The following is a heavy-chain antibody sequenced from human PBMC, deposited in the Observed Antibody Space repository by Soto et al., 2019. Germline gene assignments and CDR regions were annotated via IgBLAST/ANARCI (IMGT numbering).Heavy chain of an antibody. V-gene: IGHV3-48*02. CDR3: ARTQDYDYVWGSYRYYYGMDV. D-gene: IGHD3-16*02. J-gene: IGHJ6*02. Sequence: PGGSLRLSCAASGFTFSNYCMHWVRQAPGKGLEWVSYISSSSSTIYYADSVKGRFTISRDNAKNSLYLQMNSLRDEDTAVYYCARTQDYDYVWGSYRYYYGMDVWGQGTTVTVS. CDR1: GFTFSNYC. CDR2: ISSSSSTI.